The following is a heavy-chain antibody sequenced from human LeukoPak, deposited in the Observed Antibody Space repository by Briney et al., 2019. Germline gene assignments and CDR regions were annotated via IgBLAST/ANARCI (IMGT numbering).Heavy chain of an antibody. CDR2: ISASGGNT. CDR3: AKDGRVEQQLYYFDY. V-gene: IGHV3-23*01. Sequence: GGSLRLSCAASGFTFSCYAMSWVRQAPGKGLEWVSTISASGGNTFYADSVKGRFTISRDNSKNTLHLQMNSLRAEDTAVYYCAKDGRVEQQLYYFDYWGQGALVTVSS. CDR1: GFTFSCYA. J-gene: IGHJ4*02. D-gene: IGHD6-13*01.